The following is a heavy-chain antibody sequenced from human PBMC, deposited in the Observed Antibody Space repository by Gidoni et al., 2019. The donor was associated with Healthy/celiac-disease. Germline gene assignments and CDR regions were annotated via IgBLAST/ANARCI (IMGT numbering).Heavy chain of an antibody. CDR2: ISYDGSNK. J-gene: IGHJ4*02. CDR1: GFTFSSYA. Sequence: QVKLVESGGGVVQPGRSLRLSCAAPGFTFSSYAMHWVRQAQGKWLEWVAVISYDGSNKYYADSVKGRFTISRDNSKNTLYLQMNSLRAEDTAVYYCARDGLDGLCPDYWGQGTLVTVSS. D-gene: IGHD2-2*01. V-gene: IGHV3-30-3*01. CDR3: ARDGLDGLCPDY.